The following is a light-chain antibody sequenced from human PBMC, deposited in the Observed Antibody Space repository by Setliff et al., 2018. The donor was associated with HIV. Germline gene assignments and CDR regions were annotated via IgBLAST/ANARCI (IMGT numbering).Light chain of an antibody. V-gene: IGLV2-11*01. CDR2: AVT. CDR3: CSYAGSYGFYV. CDR1: SSDVGGYNY. J-gene: IGLJ1*01. Sequence: QSALTQPRSVSGSPGQSVSISCTGTSSDVGGYNYVSWYQQHPGKAPKLMIYAVTKRPSGVPDRFSGSKSGNTASLTISGLQADDEADYYCCSYAGSYGFYVFGTGTKVTVL.